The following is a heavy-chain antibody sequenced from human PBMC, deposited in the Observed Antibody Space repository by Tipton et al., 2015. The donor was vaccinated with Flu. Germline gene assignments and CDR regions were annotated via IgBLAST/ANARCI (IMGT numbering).Heavy chain of an antibody. Sequence: SLRLSCAASGFTFSSYEMNWVRQAPGKGLEWASYISSSGNTISYADSVRGRFTISRDNTKKSLSLQLNSLRAEDTAIYYCATLTGDDYWGQGILVTVPS. D-gene: IGHD7-27*01. J-gene: IGHJ4*02. CDR2: ISSSGNTI. CDR3: ATLTGDDY. V-gene: IGHV3-48*03. CDR1: GFTFSSYE.